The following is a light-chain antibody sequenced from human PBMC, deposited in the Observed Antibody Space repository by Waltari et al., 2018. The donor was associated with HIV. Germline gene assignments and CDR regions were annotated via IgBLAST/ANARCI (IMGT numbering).Light chain of an antibody. Sequence: QSALTQPASVSGSFGPSITISCTGTSSDVGRYKLVSWYQYPPGKAPKLIIYEVSKRPSGVSNRFSGSKSGNTASLTVSGLQAEDEAHYYCCSYARSGIPFGGGTKLTVL. CDR1: SSDVGRYKL. J-gene: IGLJ2*01. CDR2: EVS. V-gene: IGLV2-23*02. CDR3: CSYARSGIP.